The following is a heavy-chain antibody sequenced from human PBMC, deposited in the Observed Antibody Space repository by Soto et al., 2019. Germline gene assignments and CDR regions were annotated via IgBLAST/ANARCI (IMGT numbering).Heavy chain of an antibody. CDR2: VSPADSDT. Sequence: GESLKISCKTSGYPFTTYWIGWVRQMPGKGLEWMGIVSPADSDTRYSPSFQAQVTISVDKSISTAYLQWSSLKAADTAMYYCATTYNSGNHFEYWGQGTLVTVSS. CDR3: ATTYNSGNHFEY. CDR1: GYPFTTYW. V-gene: IGHV5-51*01. J-gene: IGHJ4*02. D-gene: IGHD5-18*01.